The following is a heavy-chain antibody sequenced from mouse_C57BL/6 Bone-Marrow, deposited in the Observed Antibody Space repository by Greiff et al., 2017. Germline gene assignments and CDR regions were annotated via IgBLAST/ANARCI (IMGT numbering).Heavy chain of an antibody. CDR1: GFTFSDYG. D-gene: IGHD1-1*01. CDR3: ARQGVYYCSPYAMDY. J-gene: IGHJ4*01. Sequence: EVQGVESGGGLVQPGGSLQLSCTASGFTFSDYGMAWVSQAPRKGPEWLAFISNLAYSIYYADTVTGRVTVTRENAEYTLYLEMSSLRSEDTAMYYCARQGVYYCSPYAMDYWGQGTSVTVSS. CDR2: ISNLAYSI. V-gene: IGHV5-15*01.